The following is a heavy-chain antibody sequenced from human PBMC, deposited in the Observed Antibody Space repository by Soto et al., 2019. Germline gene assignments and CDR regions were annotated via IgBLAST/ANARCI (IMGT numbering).Heavy chain of an antibody. CDR3: AKGASVRGRMDV. CDR2: ISGSGGST. Sequence: EVQLLESGGGLVQPGGSLRLSCAASGFTFSSYAMSWVRQAQGKGLEWVSAISGSGGSTYYADSVKGRFTISRDNSTNTLYLQMNSLRAEDTAVYYCAKGASVRGRMDVWGQGTTVTVSS. J-gene: IGHJ6*02. V-gene: IGHV3-23*01. D-gene: IGHD3-10*01. CDR1: GFTFSSYA.